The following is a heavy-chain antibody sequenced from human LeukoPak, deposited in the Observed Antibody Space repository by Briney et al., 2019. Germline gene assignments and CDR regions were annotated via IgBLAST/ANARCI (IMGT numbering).Heavy chain of an antibody. CDR3: ARGGYYDSSGPRGAFDI. V-gene: IGHV3-11*01. CDR1: GFTFSDYY. D-gene: IGHD3-22*01. CDR2: ISSSGSTI. Sequence: PGGSLRLSCAASGFTFSDYYMSWIREAPGKGMEWVSYISSSGSTIYYADSVKGRFTISRDNAKNSLYLQMNSLRAEDTAVYYCARGGYYDSSGPRGAFDIWGQGTMVTVSS. J-gene: IGHJ3*02.